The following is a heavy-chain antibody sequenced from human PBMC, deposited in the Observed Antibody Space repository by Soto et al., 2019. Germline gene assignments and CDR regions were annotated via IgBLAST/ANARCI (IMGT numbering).Heavy chain of an antibody. CDR2: IYHTGST. CDR3: ARSPRSISTGGIDF. Sequence: SETLSLTCAVSGGSISSTNLWTWVRQPPGKGLEWIGEIYHTGSTTFNPSLKSRVTISVDKSKNHFSLKVSSVTAADTAVYFCARSPRSISTGGIDFWGQGILVTV. D-gene: IGHD1-1*01. CDR1: GGSISSTNL. J-gene: IGHJ4*01. V-gene: IGHV4-4*02.